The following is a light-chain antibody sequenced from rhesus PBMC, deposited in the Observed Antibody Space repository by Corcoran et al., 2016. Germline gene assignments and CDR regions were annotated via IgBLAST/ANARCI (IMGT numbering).Light chain of an antibody. Sequence: DIQMTQSPSALSASVGDRVTISCRASQNIYRNLAWYQQKPGKTPKLLIDAASSLQTGIPSRFSGNGSGTDFTLTISSLQPEDSAAYYSQHYYDNPLTFGGGTKVELK. CDR3: QHYYDNPLT. J-gene: IGKJ4*01. V-gene: IGKV1S12*01. CDR1: QNIYRN. CDR2: AAS.